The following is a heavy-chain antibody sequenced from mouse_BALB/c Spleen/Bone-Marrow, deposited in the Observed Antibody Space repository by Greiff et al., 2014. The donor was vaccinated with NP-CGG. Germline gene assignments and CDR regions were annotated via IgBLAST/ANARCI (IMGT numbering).Heavy chain of an antibody. Sequence: EVKLQESGAELVRSGASVKLSCTASGFNIKDYYMHWVKQRPEQGLEWIGWIDPENGDTEYAPKFQGKATMTADTSSNTAYLQLGSLTSEDTAVYYCNARGDYDFDYFDYWGQGTTLTVSS. CDR3: NARGDYDFDYFDY. CDR2: IDPENGDT. D-gene: IGHD2-4*01. CDR1: GFNIKDYY. J-gene: IGHJ2*01. V-gene: IGHV14-4*02.